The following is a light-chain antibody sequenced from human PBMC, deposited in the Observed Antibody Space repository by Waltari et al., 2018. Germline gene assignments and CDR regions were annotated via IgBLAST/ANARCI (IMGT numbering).Light chain of an antibody. CDR2: EVT. Sequence: QSALTQPPSASGSPGQSVTISCTGTSNDIGGYDHFPWYQQHPGKAPKLTIYEVTKRPSGVPDRFSGSKSGNTASLTVSGLQAEDEADYYCCSYAGSNNLGVFGGGTKLTVL. J-gene: IGLJ3*02. V-gene: IGLV2-8*01. CDR1: SNDIGGYDH. CDR3: CSYAGSNNLGV.